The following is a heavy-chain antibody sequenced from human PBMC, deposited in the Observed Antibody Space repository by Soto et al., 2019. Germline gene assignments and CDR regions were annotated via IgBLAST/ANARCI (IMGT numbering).Heavy chain of an antibody. V-gene: IGHV5-51*01. CDR2: IYPGDSDT. Sequence: PGESLKISCKGSGYSFTSYWIGWVRQMPGKGLEWMGIIYPGDSDTRYSPSFQGQVTISADKSISTAYLQWSSLKASDTAMYYCARLAAPSQQLFLWFDPWGQGTLVTVSS. D-gene: IGHD6-13*01. J-gene: IGHJ5*02. CDR1: GYSFTSYW. CDR3: ARLAAPSQQLFLWFDP.